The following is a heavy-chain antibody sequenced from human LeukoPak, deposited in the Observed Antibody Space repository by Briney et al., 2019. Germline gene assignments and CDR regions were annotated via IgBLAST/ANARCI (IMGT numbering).Heavy chain of an antibody. Sequence: GGSPRLSCAASGFTFSNAWMSWVRQAPGKGLEWVGRIQSLIDGGTVDYAAPVKGRFTVSRDDPKKTLYLQMNSLNTEDTAVYYCATQVGASYWYFDLWGRGTLVTVSS. D-gene: IGHD1-26*01. V-gene: IGHV3-15*01. CDR1: GFTFSNAW. J-gene: IGHJ2*01. CDR2: IQSLIDGGTV. CDR3: ATQVGASYWYFDL.